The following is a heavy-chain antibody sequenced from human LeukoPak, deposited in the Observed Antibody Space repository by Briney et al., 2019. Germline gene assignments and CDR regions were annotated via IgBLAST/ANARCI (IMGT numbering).Heavy chain of an antibody. V-gene: IGHV4-61*02. CDR1: GGSISSGSYY. CDR2: IYTSGST. Sequence: SQTLSLTCNVSGGSISSGSYYWSRIRQPAGKGLEWIGRIYTSGSTNYNPSLKSRVTISVDTSTNQFSLKLSSVTAADTAVYYCARGHYYDSSGYYYDDDAFDIWGQGTMVTVSS. D-gene: IGHD3-22*01. CDR3: ARGHYYDSSGYYYDDDAFDI. J-gene: IGHJ3*02.